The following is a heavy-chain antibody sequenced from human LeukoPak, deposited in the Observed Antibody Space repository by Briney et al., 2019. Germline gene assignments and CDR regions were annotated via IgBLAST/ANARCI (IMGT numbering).Heavy chain of an antibody. V-gene: IGHV4-59*08. CDR1: GGSISSYY. D-gene: IGHD3-22*01. CDR2: IYYSGGT. Sequence: SETLSLTCTVSGGSISSYYWSWIRQPPGKGLEWIGYIYYSGGTNYNPSLKSRVTISVDTSKNQFSLKLSSVTAADTAVYYCARTNSDSSGYYRLFDYWGQGTLVTVSS. CDR3: ARTNSDSSGYYRLFDY. J-gene: IGHJ4*02.